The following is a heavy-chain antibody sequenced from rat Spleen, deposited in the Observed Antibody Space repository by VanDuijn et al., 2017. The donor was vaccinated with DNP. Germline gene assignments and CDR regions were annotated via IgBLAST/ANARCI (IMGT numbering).Heavy chain of an antibody. Sequence: EVQLVESGGGLVQPGGSLKLSCAASGFTFSDFYMAWVRQAPKKGLDWVASISNAGRSTYYGDSAKGRFTISRDSAKSTLYLQMNSLRSEDTATYYCTREGTGTGYFDYWGQGVMVTVSS. D-gene: IGHD5-1*01. J-gene: IGHJ2*01. CDR1: GFTFSDFY. CDR3: TREGTGTGYFDY. CDR2: ISNAGRST. V-gene: IGHV5-22*01.